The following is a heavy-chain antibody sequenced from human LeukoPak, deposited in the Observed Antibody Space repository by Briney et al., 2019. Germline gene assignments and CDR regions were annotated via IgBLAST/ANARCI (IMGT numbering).Heavy chain of an antibody. CDR3: ARVGYSSSPSDY. V-gene: IGHV4-34*01. CDR2: INHSGST. D-gene: IGHD6-13*01. Sequence: SETLSLTCAVYGGSFSGYYWSWIRQPPGKGLEWIGEINHSGSTNYNPSLKSRVTISVDTSKNQFSLKLSSVTAADTAVYYCARVGYSSSPSDYWGQGTLVTVSS. CDR1: GGSFSGYY. J-gene: IGHJ4*02.